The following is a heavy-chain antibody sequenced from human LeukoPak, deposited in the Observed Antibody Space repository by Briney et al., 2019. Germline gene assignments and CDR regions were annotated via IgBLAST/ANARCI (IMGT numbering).Heavy chain of an antibody. CDR1: GFIFSNSW. CDR3: TKVLWFGELSLSHDY. D-gene: IGHD3-10*01. V-gene: IGHV3-30*02. CDR2: IRYDGSNK. J-gene: IGHJ4*02. Sequence: GGCLRLSCVASGFIFSNSWMSWVRQATGKGLEWVAFIRYDGSNKYYADSVKGRFTISIDNSKNTLYLQMNSLRAEDTAVYYRTKVLWFGELSLSHDYWGQGTLVTVSS.